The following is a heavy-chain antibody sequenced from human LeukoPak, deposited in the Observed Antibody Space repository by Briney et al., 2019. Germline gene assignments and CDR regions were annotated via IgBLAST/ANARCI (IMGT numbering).Heavy chain of an antibody. CDR2: TSSSSSTI. Sequence: PGGSLRLSCAASGFTFSSYSMNWVRQAPGKGLEWVSYTSSSSSTIYYADSVKGRFTISRDNAKNSLYLQMNSLRAEDTAVYYCASEYYDFWSAHDTYYYYYYMDVWGKGTTVTVSS. CDR1: GFTFSSYS. J-gene: IGHJ6*03. D-gene: IGHD3-3*01. CDR3: ASEYYDFWSAHDTYYYYYYMDV. V-gene: IGHV3-48*01.